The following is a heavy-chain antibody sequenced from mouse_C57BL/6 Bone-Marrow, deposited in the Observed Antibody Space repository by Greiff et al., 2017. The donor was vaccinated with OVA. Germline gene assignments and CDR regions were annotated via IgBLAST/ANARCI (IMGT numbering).Heavy chain of an antibody. CDR3: ADAMDY. J-gene: IGHJ4*01. CDR2: INPSSGYT. Sequence: QFQLQQSGAELARPGASVPMSCQASGYTFTSYTMHWVKQRPGQGLEWIGYINPSSGYTKYNQKFKDKATLTADKSSSTAYMQLSSLTSEDSAVYYCADAMDYWGQGTSVTVSS. V-gene: IGHV1-4*01. CDR1: GYTFTSYT.